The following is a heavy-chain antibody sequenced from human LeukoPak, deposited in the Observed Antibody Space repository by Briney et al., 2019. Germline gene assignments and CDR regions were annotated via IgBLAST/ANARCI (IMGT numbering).Heavy chain of an antibody. V-gene: IGHV3-9*01. CDR3: ARVEKYYYDSSGYYQPYYFDY. CDR2: ISWNSHTI. D-gene: IGHD3-22*01. CDR1: GFTFDDYA. Sequence: GRSLRLSCAASGFTFDDYAMHWVRQAPGKGLEWVSGISWNSHTIGYADSVKGRFTISRDNAKNTLYLQMNSLRAEDTAVYYCARVEKYYYDSSGYYQPYYFDYWGQGTLVTVSS. J-gene: IGHJ4*02.